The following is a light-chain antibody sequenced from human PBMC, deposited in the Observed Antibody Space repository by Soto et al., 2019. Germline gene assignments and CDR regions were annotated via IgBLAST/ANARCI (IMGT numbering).Light chain of an antibody. CDR3: QQRTSWPT. CDR2: DVS. V-gene: IGKV3-11*01. Sequence: EIVLTQSPATLSLSPGDRATLSCRASQSVTSSLAWFQQKPSQAPRLLIYDVSRRATAIPARFSGSGSGTDFTLTISSLEPEDFAVYYCQQRTSWPTFGGGTKVDIK. J-gene: IGKJ4*01. CDR1: QSVTSS.